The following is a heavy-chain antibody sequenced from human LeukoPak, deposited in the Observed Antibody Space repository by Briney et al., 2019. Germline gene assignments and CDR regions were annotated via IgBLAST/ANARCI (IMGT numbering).Heavy chain of an antibody. D-gene: IGHD3-22*01. CDR3: ARGVSYYDSSGLDFDY. V-gene: IGHV4-59*01. CDR2: IYYSGST. J-gene: IGHJ4*02. Sequence: SETLSLTCTVSGGSISSYYWSWIRQPPGKGLEWIGYIYYSGSTNYNPSLKSRVTISVDTSKNQFSLKLSSVTAADTAVYYCARGVSYYDSSGLDFDYWGQGTLVTVSS. CDR1: GGSISSYY.